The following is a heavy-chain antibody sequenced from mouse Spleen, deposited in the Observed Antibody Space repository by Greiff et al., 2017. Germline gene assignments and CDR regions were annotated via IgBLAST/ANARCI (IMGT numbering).Heavy chain of an antibody. V-gene: IGHV5-9*04. D-gene: IGHD2-2*01. CDR2: ISSGGGNT. CDR3: ARQGENGYYFDY. J-gene: IGHJ2*01. CDR1: GFTFSSYT. Sequence: EVKLMESGGGLVKPGGSLKLSCAASGFTFSSYTMSWVRQTPAKRLEWVATISSGGGNTYYPDSVKGRFTISRDNARNTLYLQMSSLRSEDTAMYYCARQGENGYYFDYWGQGTTLTVSS.